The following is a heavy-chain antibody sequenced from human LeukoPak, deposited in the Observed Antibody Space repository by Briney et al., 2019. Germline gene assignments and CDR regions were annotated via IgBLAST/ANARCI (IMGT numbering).Heavy chain of an antibody. V-gene: IGHV4-4*02. J-gene: IGHJ4*02. D-gene: IGHD3-9*01. CDR1: GVSISSSEW. Sequence: SGTLSLTCAVSGVSISSSEWWIWVRQPPGQGLEWIGEVHRAGRTRYNPSLKSRVTISMDYSKNQFSLKLTSVTAADTAIYYCGKTDIYFNPIDYWGPGSLVTVSS. CDR3: GKTDIYFNPIDY. CDR2: VHRAGRT.